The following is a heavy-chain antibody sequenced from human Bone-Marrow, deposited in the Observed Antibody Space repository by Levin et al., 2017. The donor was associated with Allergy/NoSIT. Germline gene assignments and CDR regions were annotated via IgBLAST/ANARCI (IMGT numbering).Heavy chain of an antibody. Sequence: GGSLRLSCTASGFIFSNYVMNWVRQAPGKGLEWVSSISGSGSGGSTFYADSVKGRFTISRDNLKDTLYLQMNSLRAEDTAVYFCARERDFGGNSFLWYFDLWGRGTLVTVSS. D-gene: IGHD4-23*01. CDR3: ARERDFGGNSFLWYFDL. CDR1: GFIFSNYV. CDR2: ISGSGSGGST. J-gene: IGHJ2*01. V-gene: IGHV3-23*01.